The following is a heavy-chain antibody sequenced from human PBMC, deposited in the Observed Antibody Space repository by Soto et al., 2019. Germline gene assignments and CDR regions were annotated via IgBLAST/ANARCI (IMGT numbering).Heavy chain of an antibody. CDR3: EQRRARDSMDFNY. V-gene: IGHV1-18*01. D-gene: IGHD3-22*01. CDR1: RYTLTIYG. J-gene: IGHJ4*02. Sequence: AAVNVACKASRYTLTIYGIISVRHAPRQGLEWMGWSSADNGNTTSAQKLQGRVTMTTDTPTSIAYMDLRSLRSGDTAVYYYEQRRARDSMDFNYPGQGTLVTIS. CDR2: SSADNGNT.